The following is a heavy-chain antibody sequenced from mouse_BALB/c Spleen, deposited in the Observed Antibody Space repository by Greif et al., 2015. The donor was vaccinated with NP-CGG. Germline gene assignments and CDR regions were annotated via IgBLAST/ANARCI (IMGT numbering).Heavy chain of an antibody. V-gene: IGHV1-69*02. CDR1: GYTFTSYW. Sequence: QVQLQHSGAELVKPGASVKLSCKASGYTFTSYWMHWVKQRPGQGLEWIGEIDPSDSYTNYNQKFKGKATLTVDKSSSTAYMQLSSLTSEDSAVYYCARTDDYDGQAWFAYWGQGTLVTVSA. J-gene: IGHJ3*01. CDR2: IDPSDSYT. D-gene: IGHD2-4*01. CDR3: ARTDDYDGQAWFAY.